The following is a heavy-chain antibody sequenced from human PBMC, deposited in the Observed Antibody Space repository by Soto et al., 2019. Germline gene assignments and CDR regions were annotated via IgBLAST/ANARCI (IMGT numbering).Heavy chain of an antibody. J-gene: IGHJ5*02. CDR3: ARDVGYCSGGSCRNWFDP. CDR2: IIPIFGTA. D-gene: IGHD2-15*01. CDR1: GGTFGSYA. Sequence: SVKVSCKASGGTFGSYAISWVRQAPGQGLEWMGGIIPIFGTANYAQKFQGRVTITADESTSTAYMELSSLRSEDTAVYYCARDVGYCSGGSCRNWFDPWGQGTLVTVSS. V-gene: IGHV1-69*13.